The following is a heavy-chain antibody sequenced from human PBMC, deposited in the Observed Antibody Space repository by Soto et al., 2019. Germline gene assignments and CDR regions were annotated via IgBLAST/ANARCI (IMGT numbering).Heavy chain of an antibody. D-gene: IGHD3-3*01. CDR3: ARCPQARGSGYYCAAFDP. J-gene: IGHJ5*02. CDR1: GYTFTRYG. Sequence: QVQLVQSGAEAKKPGASVMVSCNASGYTFTRYGISWVRQAPGQGLEWMGWITAYNGNTNYAQKLQGRVTMTTDTSTSTAYMELRSSRSDATAAYSSARCPQARGSGYYCAAFDPSGQGTLDAV. CDR2: ITAYNGNT. V-gene: IGHV1-18*01.